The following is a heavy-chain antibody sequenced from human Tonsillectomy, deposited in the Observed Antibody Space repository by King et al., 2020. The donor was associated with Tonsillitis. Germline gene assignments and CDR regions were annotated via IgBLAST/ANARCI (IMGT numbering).Heavy chain of an antibody. Sequence: LVQSGAEVKKPGSSVKVSCKASGGTFSSYAISWVRQAPGQGLEWMGGIIPIFDTRNYAQKFRDRVTISADESTSTVYMEMSSLKSEDAAVYYCARGGMDRNWFDPWGQGTLVTVS. V-gene: IGHV1-69*01. CDR3: ARGGMDRNWFDP. J-gene: IGHJ5*02. D-gene: IGHD2-2*03. CDR1: GGTFSSYA. CDR2: IIPIFDTR.